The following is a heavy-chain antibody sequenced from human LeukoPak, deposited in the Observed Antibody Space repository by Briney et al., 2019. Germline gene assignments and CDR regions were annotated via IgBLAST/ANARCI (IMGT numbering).Heavy chain of an antibody. CDR3: ARAKDPWTPEHFQH. CDR2: IRQDGGAK. J-gene: IGHJ1*01. CDR1: GFTVSSNY. Sequence: PGGSLRLSCAASGFTVSSNYMRWVRQAPGEGLEWVANIRQDGGAKNYVDSVKGRFTISRDNAKKSLYLQMNSLRAEDTAVYYCARAKDPWTPEHFQHWGQGTLVTVSS. V-gene: IGHV3-7*01. D-gene: IGHD3/OR15-3a*01.